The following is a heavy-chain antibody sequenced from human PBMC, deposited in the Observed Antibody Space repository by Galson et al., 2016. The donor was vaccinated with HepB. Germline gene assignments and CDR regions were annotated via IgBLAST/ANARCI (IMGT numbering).Heavy chain of an antibody. CDR2: IKQDGTEK. CDR1: GFTFGIYW. D-gene: IGHD3-16*01. V-gene: IGHV3-7*03. Sequence: SLRLSCAASGFTFGIYWLSWVRQAPGKGLEWVANIKQDGTEKNYVDSVKGRFTISRDNAKNSLYLQMDSLRAEDTAVYYCARYGGADAFFEYWGQGTLVTVSS. CDR3: ARYGGADAFFEY. J-gene: IGHJ4*02.